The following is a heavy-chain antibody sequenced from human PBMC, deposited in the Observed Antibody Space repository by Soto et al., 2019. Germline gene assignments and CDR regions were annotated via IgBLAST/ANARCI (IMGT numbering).Heavy chain of an antibody. CDR2: IFSNDEK. CDR3: ARILVGYGDSNWFDP. V-gene: IGHV2-26*01. J-gene: IGHJ5*02. Sequence: QVTLKESGPVLVKPTETLTLTCTVSGFSLSNARMGVSWIRQPPGKALEWLAHIFSNDEKSYSTSLKSRLTTXXDXSXXQVVLTMTNMDPVDTATYYCARILVGYGDSNWFDPWGQGTLVTVSS. CDR1: GFSLSNARMG. D-gene: IGHD4-17*01.